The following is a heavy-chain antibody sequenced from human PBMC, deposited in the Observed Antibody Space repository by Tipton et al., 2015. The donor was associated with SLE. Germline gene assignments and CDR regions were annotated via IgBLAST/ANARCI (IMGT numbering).Heavy chain of an antibody. CDR3: ARVGPERTLDY. J-gene: IGHJ4*02. CDR1: GGSVSSGNY. Sequence: TLSLTCTVSGGSVSSGNYWGWIRQPPGKGLEWIGSIYRSGSTYYNPSLKSRVTISVDTSKKQFSLKVSSVTAADTAVYYCARVGPERTLDYWGQGTLVTVSS. CDR2: IYRSGST. D-gene: IGHD1-14*01. V-gene: IGHV4-38-2*02.